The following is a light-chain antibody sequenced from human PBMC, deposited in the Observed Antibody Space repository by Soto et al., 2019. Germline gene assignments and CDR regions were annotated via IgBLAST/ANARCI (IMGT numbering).Light chain of an antibody. CDR1: QNVASTH. CDR3: HQYAGSPPGYP. Sequence: EIVLTRSPDTLSPSPGERATLSCRASQNVASTHLAWYQQKPGQAPRLLVYGASARATGIADRFSGSGSATDFTLTISRLEPEDFAVYYCHQYAGSPPGYPFGQGTKLEMK. V-gene: IGKV3-20*01. J-gene: IGKJ2*01. CDR2: GAS.